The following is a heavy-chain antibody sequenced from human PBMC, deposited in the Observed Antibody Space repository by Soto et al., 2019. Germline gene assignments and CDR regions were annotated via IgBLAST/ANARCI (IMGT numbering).Heavy chain of an antibody. V-gene: IGHV3-21*01. D-gene: IGHD5-18*01. J-gene: IGHJ6*02. CDR3: ARGKPSGYRFGPRNFFYYGLDV. CDR1: GFMFSTYV. Sequence: GGSLRLSCATSGFMFSTYVMNWVRQAPGKGLEWVSSINGRSNYKYYANSVRGRFTISRDNAKNSLFLQMSSLTAEDTAVYYCARGKPSGYRFGPRNFFYYGLDVWGPGTTVTV. CDR2: INGRSNYK.